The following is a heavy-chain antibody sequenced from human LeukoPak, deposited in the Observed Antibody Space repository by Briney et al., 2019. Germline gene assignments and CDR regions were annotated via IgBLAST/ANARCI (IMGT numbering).Heavy chain of an antibody. CDR1: GYTFTSYD. D-gene: IGHD3-10*01. V-gene: IGHV1-8*01. CDR2: MNPNNGKT. J-gene: IGHJ6*02. CDR3: ARFGVGNYYYGMDV. Sequence: GAAVKVSCKASGYTFTSYDINWVRQATGQGLEWVGWMNPNNGKTGYAQKFQGRVTMTGNTSITTAYMELGSLRPDDTAVYYCARFGVGNYYYGMDVWGQGTTVIVSS.